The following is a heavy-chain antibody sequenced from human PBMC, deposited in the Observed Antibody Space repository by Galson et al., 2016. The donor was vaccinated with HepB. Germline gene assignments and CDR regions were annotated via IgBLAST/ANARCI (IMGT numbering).Heavy chain of an antibody. Sequence: SLRLSCAASGFTFNDYFINWIRQTPGKGLEWVSNISGGGESISYADSVKGRFTISRDNAKNSVFLQMNSLRAEDTAVYYCARETTVDAFDIWGQGTMVTVSS. CDR3: ARETTVDAFDI. V-gene: IGHV3-11*04. CDR2: ISGGGESI. J-gene: IGHJ3*02. D-gene: IGHD1-1*01. CDR1: GFTFNDYF.